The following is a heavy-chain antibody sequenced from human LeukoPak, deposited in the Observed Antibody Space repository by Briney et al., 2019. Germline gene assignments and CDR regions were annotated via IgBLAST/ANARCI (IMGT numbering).Heavy chain of an antibody. D-gene: IGHD6-19*01. V-gene: IGHV4-4*02. CDR2: IHHSGST. CDR3: ASKLTAVAGYFDC. J-gene: IGHJ4*02. Sequence: PSGTLSLTCAVSGGSISSSHWWSWVRQPPGKGLEWIGEIHHSGSTNYNPSLKSRVTISVDKFKNQFSLKLSSVTAADTAVYYCASKLTAVAGYFDCWGQGTLVTVSS. CDR1: GGSISSSHW.